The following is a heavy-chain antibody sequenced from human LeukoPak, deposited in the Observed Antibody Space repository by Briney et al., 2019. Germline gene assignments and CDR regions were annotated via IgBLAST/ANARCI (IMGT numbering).Heavy chain of an antibody. CDR3: AREGSRTDAFDI. Sequence: SETLSPTCTVSGGSISSYYWNWIRQPPGKGLEWIAYIYYSGNTNYNPSLKSRVTISVDTSKNQFSLKLSSVTAADTAVYYCAREGSRTDAFDIWGQGTMVTVSS. D-gene: IGHD6-13*01. V-gene: IGHV4-59*01. J-gene: IGHJ3*02. CDR2: IYYSGNT. CDR1: GGSISSYY.